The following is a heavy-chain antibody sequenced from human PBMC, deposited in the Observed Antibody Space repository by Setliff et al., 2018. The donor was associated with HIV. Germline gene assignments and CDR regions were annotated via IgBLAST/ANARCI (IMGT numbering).Heavy chain of an antibody. V-gene: IGHV4-59*01. CDR2: IYYSGNT. Sequence: SETLSLTCNVSGGSISSYYWNWIRQPPGKGLEWIGYIYYSGNTNYNPSLKSRVIITVDTSKNQFSLKLNSVTAADTAVYYCSRGGGYSSSPSLWGQGTLVTVSS. CDR3: SRGGGYSSSPSL. D-gene: IGHD6-13*01. J-gene: IGHJ4*02. CDR1: GGSISSYY.